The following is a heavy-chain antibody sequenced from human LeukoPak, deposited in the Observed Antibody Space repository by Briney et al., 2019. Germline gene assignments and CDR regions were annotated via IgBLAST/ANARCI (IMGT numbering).Heavy chain of an antibody. J-gene: IGHJ4*02. CDR3: ARDQGGPTKWNYFDY. CDR1: GFTFSSYS. D-gene: IGHD5-12*01. V-gene: IGHV3-21*01. CDR2: ISTSSTYI. Sequence: PGGSLRLSCAASGFTFSSYSMNWVRQAPGKGLEWVSSISTSSTYIYYADSVKGRFTISRDNAKNSLYLQMNSLRAEDTAVYYCARDQGGPTKWNYFDYWGQGTLVTVSS.